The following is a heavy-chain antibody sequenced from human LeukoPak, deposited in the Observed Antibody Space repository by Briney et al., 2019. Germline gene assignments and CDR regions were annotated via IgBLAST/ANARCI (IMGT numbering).Heavy chain of an antibody. CDR1: GGSISSGGYY. J-gene: IGHJ4*02. CDR2: IYYSGST. CDR3: ARDSPIGYSSGWYQIDY. V-gene: IGHV4-31*03. D-gene: IGHD6-13*01. Sequence: SETLSLTCTVSGGSISSGGYYWSWIRQHPGKGLEWIGYIYYSGSTYYNPSLKSRVTISVDTSKNQFSLKLSSVTAADTAVYYCARDSPIGYSSGWYQIDYWGQGTLVTVSS.